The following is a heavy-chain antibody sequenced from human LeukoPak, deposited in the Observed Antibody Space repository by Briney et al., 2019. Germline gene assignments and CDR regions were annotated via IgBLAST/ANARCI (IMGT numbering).Heavy chain of an antibody. J-gene: IGHJ4*02. D-gene: IGHD3-3*01. Sequence: GASVKVSCKASGYTFTSYDINWVRQATGQGLEWMGWMNPNSGGTNYAQKFQGRVTMTRDTSISTAYMELSRLRSDDTAVYYCAGGPSGSNDYWGQGTLVTVSS. CDR3: AGGPSGSNDY. V-gene: IGHV1-2*02. CDR2: MNPNSGGT. CDR1: GYTFTSYD.